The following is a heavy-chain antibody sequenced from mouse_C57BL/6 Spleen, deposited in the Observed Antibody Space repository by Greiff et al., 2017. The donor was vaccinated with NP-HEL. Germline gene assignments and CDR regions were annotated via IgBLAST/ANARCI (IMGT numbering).Heavy chain of an antibody. D-gene: IGHD1-1*01. CDR1: GYTFTSYD. CDR2: IYPRDGST. Sequence: SGPELVKPGASVKLSCKASGYTFTSYDINWVKQRPGQGLEWIGWIYPRDGSTKYNEKFKGKATLTVDTSSSTAYMELHSLTSEDSAVYFCARGYYYGSSPFAYWGQGTLVTVSA. CDR3: ARGYYYGSSPFAY. J-gene: IGHJ3*01. V-gene: IGHV1-85*01.